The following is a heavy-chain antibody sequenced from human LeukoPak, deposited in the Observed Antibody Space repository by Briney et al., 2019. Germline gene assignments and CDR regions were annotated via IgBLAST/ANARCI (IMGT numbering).Heavy chain of an antibody. CDR1: GGSISESGYY. Sequence: SETLSLTCTVSGGSISESGYYWVWIRQPPGKGLEWIASINYSGSTYYNPSLKSRVTISVDTSKNQFSLKLSSVTAADTAVYYCSRHSGPYCRRLFDFWGQGTLVNV. D-gene: IGHD2-15*01. CDR2: INYSGST. J-gene: IGHJ4*01. CDR3: SRHSGPYCRRLFDF. V-gene: IGHV4-39*01.